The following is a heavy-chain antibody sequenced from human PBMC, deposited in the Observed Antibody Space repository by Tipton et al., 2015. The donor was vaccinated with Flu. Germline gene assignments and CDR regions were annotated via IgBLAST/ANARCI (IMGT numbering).Heavy chain of an antibody. CDR3: ARGGYYDILTGYYMNGMDV. CDR2: IYHSGST. CDR1: GGSISSYY. D-gene: IGHD3-9*01. V-gene: IGHV4-59*01. J-gene: IGHJ6*02. Sequence: TLSLTCTVSGGSISSYYWSWIRQPPGKGLEWIGYIYHSGSTNYNPSLKSRVTISVDTSKNQFSLKLSSVTAADTAVYYCARGGYYDILTGYYMNGMDVWGQGTTVTVSS.